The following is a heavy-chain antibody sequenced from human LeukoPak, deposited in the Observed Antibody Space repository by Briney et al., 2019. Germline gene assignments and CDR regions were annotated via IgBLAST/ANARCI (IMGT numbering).Heavy chain of an antibody. J-gene: IGHJ4*02. V-gene: IGHV3-48*02. Sequence: GGSLRLSCAASGFTFSSYSMHWVRQAPGKGLEWVSGISTTSNTIYYADSVKDRFTISRDNAKNSLYLQMSGLGDEDTAVYYCAGNYGPYYFDYWGQGTLVTVSS. CDR1: GFTFSSYS. CDR2: ISTTSNTI. D-gene: IGHD3-10*01. CDR3: AGNYGPYYFDY.